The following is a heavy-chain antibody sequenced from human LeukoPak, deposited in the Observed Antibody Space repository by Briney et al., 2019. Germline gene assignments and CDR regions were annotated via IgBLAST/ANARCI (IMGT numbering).Heavy chain of an antibody. J-gene: IGHJ4*02. Sequence: PGGSLRLSCAASGFTFTSYWMSWVRQAPGKGLEWVAIISPDGSETKYVDSVKGRFTISRDNAKNSLYLQMSSLRTEDTAVYYCARDRGFGGDDYRGQGTLVTVSS. CDR3: ARDRGFGGDDY. D-gene: IGHD3-10*01. CDR2: ISPDGSET. V-gene: IGHV3-7*01. CDR1: GFTFTSYW.